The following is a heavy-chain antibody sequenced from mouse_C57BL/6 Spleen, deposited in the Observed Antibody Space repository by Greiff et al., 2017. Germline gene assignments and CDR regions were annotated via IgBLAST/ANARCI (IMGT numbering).Heavy chain of an antibody. CDR1: GYSITSGYY. D-gene: IGHD2-5*01. Sequence: EVQLQESGPGLVKPSQSLSLTCSVTGYSITSGYYWNWIRQFPGNKQEWMGYISYDGSNNYNPSLKNRISITRDTSKNQFFLKLNSVTTEDTATYYCARGSNYYAMDYWGQGTSVTVSS. CDR2: ISYDGSN. J-gene: IGHJ4*01. V-gene: IGHV3-6*01. CDR3: ARGSNYYAMDY.